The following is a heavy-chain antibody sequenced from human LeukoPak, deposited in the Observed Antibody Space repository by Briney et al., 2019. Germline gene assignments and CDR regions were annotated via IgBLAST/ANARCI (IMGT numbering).Heavy chain of an antibody. CDR2: FDPEDGET. J-gene: IGHJ4*02. CDR1: GYTLTELS. D-gene: IGHD4-11*01. CDR3: ATDPMTTVTRDY. V-gene: IGHV1-24*01. Sequence: GASVKVSCKVSGYTLTELSMHWVRQAPGKGLEWMGGFDPEDGETIYAQKFQGRVTMTEDTSTDTAYMELSSLRSEDTAVYYCATDPMTTVTRDYWGQGTLVTVSS.